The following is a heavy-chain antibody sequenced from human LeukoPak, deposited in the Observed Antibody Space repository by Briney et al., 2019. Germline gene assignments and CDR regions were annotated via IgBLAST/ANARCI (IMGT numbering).Heavy chain of an antibody. D-gene: IGHD6-13*01. CDR1: GFTFSNYW. CDR2: IKQDGSEQ. Sequence: GGSLRLSCAAYGFTFSNYWMNWVRQAPGKGLEWVANIKQDGSEQYYVDSVKGRFTISRDNAKSSLYLQMNSLRAEDTAVYYCARVRYSSSPFDAFDIWGQGTMVTVSS. V-gene: IGHV3-7*01. J-gene: IGHJ3*02. CDR3: ARVRYSSSPFDAFDI.